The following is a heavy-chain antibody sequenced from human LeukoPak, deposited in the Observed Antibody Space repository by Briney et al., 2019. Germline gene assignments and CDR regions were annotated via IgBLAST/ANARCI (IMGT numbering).Heavy chain of an antibody. D-gene: IGHD3-3*01. Sequence: SETLSLTCTVSGDSFTSSSHHWGWIRQSPGKGLEWIGSLYSGRTTYYNPTLNSRVTISLVTSKNQFSLQLNSVTAADTAIYYCVRHDGRGGNTMGVLDSWGQGSLVTVSS. V-gene: IGHV4-39*01. J-gene: IGHJ4*02. CDR1: GDSFTSSSHH. CDR2: LYSGRTT. CDR3: VRHDGRGGNTMGVLDS.